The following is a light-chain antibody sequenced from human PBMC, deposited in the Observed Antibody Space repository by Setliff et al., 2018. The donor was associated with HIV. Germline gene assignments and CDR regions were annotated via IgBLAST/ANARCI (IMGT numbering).Light chain of an antibody. V-gene: IGLV2-23*01. CDR1: SSDLGSYHL. J-gene: IGLJ1*01. CDR3: CSSVAGSHYV. Sequence: QSALTQPASVSGSPGQSITISCTGTSSDLGSYHLVSWYQHHPGKAPKLMIYEGSQRPSGVSTRFSGSTSGDTASLRIAGLQAEDEADYYRCSSVAGSHYVFGTGTKV. CDR2: EGS.